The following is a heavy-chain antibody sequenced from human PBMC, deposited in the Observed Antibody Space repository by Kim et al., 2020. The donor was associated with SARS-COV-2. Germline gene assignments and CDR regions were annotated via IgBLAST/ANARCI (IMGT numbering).Heavy chain of an antibody. D-gene: IGHD2-8*01. CDR1: GGSISSYY. CDR3: AREGDCTNGVCWVDY. Sequence: SETLSLTCTVSGGSISSYYWSWIRQPPGKGLEWIGYIYYSGSTNHNPSLKSRVTISVDTSKNQFSLKLSSVTAADTAVYYCAREGDCTNGVCWVDYWGQGTLVTVSS. V-gene: IGHV4-59*13. CDR2: IYYSGST. J-gene: IGHJ4*02.